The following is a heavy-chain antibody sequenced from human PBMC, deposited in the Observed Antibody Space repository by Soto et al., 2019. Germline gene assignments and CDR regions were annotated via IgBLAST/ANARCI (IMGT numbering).Heavy chain of an antibody. J-gene: IGHJ6*03. D-gene: IGHD2-2*01. Sequence: QVQLQESGPGLVKPSETLSLTCTVSGGSISSYYWSWIRQPPGKGLEWIGYIYYSGGTNYNPSLKSRDNISVYTSKHQFALKRRSVNAADPAVYYCAGTDIVVVPAAMRFWSLDEYYYYMDVWGKGTTVTVSS. CDR3: AGTDIVVVPAAMRFWSLDEYYYYMDV. V-gene: IGHV4-59*08. CDR1: GGSISSYY. CDR2: IYYSGGT.